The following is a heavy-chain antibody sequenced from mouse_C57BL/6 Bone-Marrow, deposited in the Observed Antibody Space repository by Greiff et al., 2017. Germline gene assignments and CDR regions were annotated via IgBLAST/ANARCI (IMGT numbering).Heavy chain of an antibody. V-gene: IGHV5-4*03. D-gene: IGHD1-1*01. CDR2: ISDGGSYT. J-gene: IGHJ4*01. CDR1: GFTFSSYA. CDR3: ARVTTVVVPMDY. Sequence: EVKLMESGGGLVKPGGSLKLSCAASGFTFSSYAMSWVRQTPEKRLEWVATISDGGSYTYYPDNVKGRFTISRDNAKNNLYLQMSHLKSEDTAMYYCARVTTVVVPMDYWGQGTSVTVSS.